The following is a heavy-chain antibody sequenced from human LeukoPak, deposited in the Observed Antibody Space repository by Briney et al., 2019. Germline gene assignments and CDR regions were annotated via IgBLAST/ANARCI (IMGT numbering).Heavy chain of an antibody. V-gene: IGHV4-59*01. CDR2: ISHRGST. J-gene: IGHJ6*02. Sequence: PSETLSLTCTVSGGFFNNYYWPWIRQPPGKGLEWLGYISHRGSTTYNPSLNSRVTISLDTSKSQFSLRLTSVTAADTAVYYCARVGAVTANFGAMDVWGQGTTVTVSS. CDR1: GGFFNNYY. D-gene: IGHD2-21*02. CDR3: ARVGAVTANFGAMDV.